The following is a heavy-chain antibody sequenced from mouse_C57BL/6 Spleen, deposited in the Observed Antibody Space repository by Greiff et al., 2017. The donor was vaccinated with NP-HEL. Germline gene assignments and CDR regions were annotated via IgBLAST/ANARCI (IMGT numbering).Heavy chain of an antibody. D-gene: IGHD5-1*01. CDR2: INPNNGGT. J-gene: IGHJ2*01. CDR3: ARHRYLYYFDY. CDR1: GYTFTDYN. V-gene: IGHV1-22*01. Sequence: EVQRVESGPELVKPGASVKMSCKASGYTFTDYNMHWVKQSHGKSLEWIGYINPNNGGTSYNQKFKGKATLTVNKSSSTAYMELRSLTSEDSAVYYCARHRYLYYFDYWGQGTTLTVSS.